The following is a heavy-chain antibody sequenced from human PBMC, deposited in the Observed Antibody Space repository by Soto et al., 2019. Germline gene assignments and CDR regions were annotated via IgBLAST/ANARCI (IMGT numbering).Heavy chain of an antibody. CDR2: IYWDDDK. CDR3: AHGRYYDYIWGSYRPYYFDY. CDR1: GFSLSTSGVG. V-gene: IGHV2-5*02. Sequence: QITLKESGPTLVNPTQTLTLTCTFSGFSLSTSGVGVGWIRQPPGKALEWLALIYWDDDKRYSPSLKSRLTITKDTSKNQVVLTMTNMDPVDTATYYCAHGRYYDYIWGSYRPYYFDYWGQGTLVTVSS. J-gene: IGHJ4*02. D-gene: IGHD3-16*02.